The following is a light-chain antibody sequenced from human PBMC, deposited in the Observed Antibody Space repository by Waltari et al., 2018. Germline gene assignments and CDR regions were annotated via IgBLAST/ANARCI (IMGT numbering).Light chain of an antibody. Sequence: QSVLTQHPSASGTPGPRVTISCSCSNSNIARNYIFCYQQCPGTAPKLLICRDNQRPSGVPDRFSGSNSGTSASLVISGLRSEDDADYYCATWDNSLSGRVFGGGTRVTVL. CDR3: ATWDNSLSGRV. CDR1: NSNIARNY. J-gene: IGLJ3*02. CDR2: RDN. V-gene: IGLV1-47*01.